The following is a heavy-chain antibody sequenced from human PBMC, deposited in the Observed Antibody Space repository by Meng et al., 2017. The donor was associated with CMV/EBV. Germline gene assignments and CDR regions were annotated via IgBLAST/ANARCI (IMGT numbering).Heavy chain of an antibody. V-gene: IGHV4-59*01. Sequence: SETLSLTCTVSGGSINTYYWNWIRQPPGKGLEWIGYVYYNGSTNYSPSLKSRVTISVDTSKNQFSLKLSSVTAVDTAVYFCARDSTSRGFYYYGMNVWGQGTTVTVSS. CDR1: GGSINTYY. CDR2: VYYNGST. CDR3: ARDSTSRGFYYYGMNV. D-gene: IGHD3-10*01. J-gene: IGHJ6*02.